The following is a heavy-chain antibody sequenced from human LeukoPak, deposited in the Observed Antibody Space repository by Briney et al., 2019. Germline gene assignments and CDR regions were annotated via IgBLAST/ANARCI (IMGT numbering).Heavy chain of an antibody. V-gene: IGHV4-59*12. CDR3: ARVVVTGRWFDP. Sequence: SETLSLTCTVSGGSISSYYWSWIRQPPGKGLEWIGYIYYSGSTNYNPSLKSRVTISVDTSKNQFSLKLSSVTAADTAVYYCARVVVTGRWFDPWGQGTLVTVSS. D-gene: IGHD2-21*02. CDR2: IYYSGST. J-gene: IGHJ5*02. CDR1: GGSISSYY.